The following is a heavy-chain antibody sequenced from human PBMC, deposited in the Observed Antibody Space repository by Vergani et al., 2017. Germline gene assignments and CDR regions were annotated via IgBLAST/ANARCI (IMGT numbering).Heavy chain of an antibody. CDR2: TYDRSKWYN. V-gene: IGHV6-1*01. J-gene: IGHJ4*02. CDR1: GDSVSSNSAA. CDR3: ARETAGYSSSWYEY. Sequence: QVQLQQSGPGLVKPSQTLPLTCAISGDSVSSNSAAWNGIRQSPSRGLEWLGRTYDRSKWYNDYAVSVKIRITINPDTSKNQCSLQLNSVTPEDTAVYYCARETAGYSSSWYEYWGQGTLVTVSS. D-gene: IGHD6-13*01.